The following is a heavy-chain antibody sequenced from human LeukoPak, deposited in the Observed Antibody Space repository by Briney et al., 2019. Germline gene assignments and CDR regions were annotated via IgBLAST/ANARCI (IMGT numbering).Heavy chain of an antibody. D-gene: IGHD2-2*01. CDR1: GGTFSSYA. J-gene: IGHJ4*02. V-gene: IGHV1-69*05. CDR3: ARDLNPPRSVPFYFDY. Sequence: ASVKVSRKASGGTFSSYAISWVRQAPGQGLEWMGRIIPIFGTANYAQKFQGRVTITTDESTSTAYMELSSLRSEDTAVYYCARDLNPPRSVPFYFDYWGQGTLVTVSS. CDR2: IIPIFGTA.